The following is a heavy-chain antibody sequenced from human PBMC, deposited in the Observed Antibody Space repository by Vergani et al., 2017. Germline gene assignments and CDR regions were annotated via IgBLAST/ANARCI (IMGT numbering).Heavy chain of an antibody. CDR1: GITFGYYA. D-gene: IGHD3-10*01. Sequence: EVQLVESGGDLVQPGRSLRLSCTASGITFGYYAMDWFRQAPGQGLEWVGGIRSKAYGQATIYAASVKGRFTISRDDSKSIAYHQMNNLQTEDTAMYYCVRDQVTMLRGSDALDIWGQGTMVTVSS. J-gene: IGHJ3*02. CDR2: IRSKAYGQAT. CDR3: VRDQVTMLRGSDALDI. V-gene: IGHV3-49*03.